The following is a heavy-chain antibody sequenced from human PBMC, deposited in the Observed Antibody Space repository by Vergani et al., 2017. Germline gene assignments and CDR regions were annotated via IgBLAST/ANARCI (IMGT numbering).Heavy chain of an antibody. Sequence: QVQLVQSGAEVKKPGASVKVSCKASGYTFTGYYMHWVRQAPGQGLEWMGGIIPIFGTANYAQKFKGRVTITADESTSTAYMELSSLRSEDTAVYYCASLYCSSTSCRPTYMDVWGQGTTVTVSS. CDR3: ASLYCSSTSCRPTYMDV. D-gene: IGHD2-2*01. CDR2: IIPIFGTA. CDR1: GYTFTGYY. V-gene: IGHV1-69*01. J-gene: IGHJ6*02.